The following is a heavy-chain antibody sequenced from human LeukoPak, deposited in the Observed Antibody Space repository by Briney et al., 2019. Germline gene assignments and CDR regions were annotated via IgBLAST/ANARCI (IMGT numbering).Heavy chain of an antibody. V-gene: IGHV3-23*01. J-gene: IGHJ4*02. CDR2: ISGSGGNT. CDR3: AKGDYNSGWSFDY. D-gene: IGHD6-19*01. Sequence: GGSLRLSCAASGFTFSSYAMSWIRQAPGKGLEWVSTISGSGGNTYYADSVKGRFTISRDNSKNTLCLQMNSLRADDTAVYYCAKGDYNSGWSFDYWGQGTLVPVSS. CDR1: GFTFSSYA.